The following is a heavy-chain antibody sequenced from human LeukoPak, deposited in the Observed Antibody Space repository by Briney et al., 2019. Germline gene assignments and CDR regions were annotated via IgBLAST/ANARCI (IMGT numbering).Heavy chain of an antibody. CDR3: ARRPPVSAFDI. J-gene: IGHJ3*02. V-gene: IGHV4-34*01. CDR2: INHSGST. CDR1: GGSFSGYY. Sequence: SETLSLTXAVYGGSFSGYYWSWIRQPPGKGLEWIGEINHSGSTNYNPSLKSRVTISVDTSKNQFSLKLSSVTAADTAVYYCARRPPVSAFDIWGQGTMVTVSS.